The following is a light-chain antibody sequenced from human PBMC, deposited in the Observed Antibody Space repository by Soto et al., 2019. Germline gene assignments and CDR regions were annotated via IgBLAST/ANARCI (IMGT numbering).Light chain of an antibody. Sequence: EIVLTQSPATLSVSPGERATLSCRASQSVSSDLAWFQQKPGQAPRLLIYGASTRATGIPARFSGSGSGTEFXLTISSLQSEDFAIYYCQQSNNWPLTFGGGTKVEVK. J-gene: IGKJ4*01. CDR2: GAS. V-gene: IGKV3-15*01. CDR1: QSVSSD. CDR3: QQSNNWPLT.